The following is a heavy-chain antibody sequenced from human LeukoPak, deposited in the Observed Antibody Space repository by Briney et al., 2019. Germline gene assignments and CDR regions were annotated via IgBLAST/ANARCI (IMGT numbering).Heavy chain of an antibody. V-gene: IGHV3-21*01. CDR2: ISSSSSYI. CDR3: ARDRGTTMIVAFDY. D-gene: IGHD3-22*01. Sequence: GGSLCLSCAASGFTLSSYSTNWVRQAPGKGLEWVSSISSSSSYIYYADSVKGRLTISRDNAKNSLYLQMNSLRAEDTAVYYCARDRGTTMIVAFDYWGQGTLVTVSS. CDR1: GFTLSSYS. J-gene: IGHJ4*02.